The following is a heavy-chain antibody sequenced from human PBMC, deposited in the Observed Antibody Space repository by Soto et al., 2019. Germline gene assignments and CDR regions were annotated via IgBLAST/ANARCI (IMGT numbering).Heavy chain of an antibody. CDR1: GFTFSDFY. J-gene: IGHJ6*02. V-gene: IGHV3-11*06. Sequence: GGSLRLSCAASGFTFSDFYMSWVRQAPGKGLEWVAYISGTDPYMKYADAVRGRFTISRDNAKNSVYLQMNSLRDDDTAVYYCARGSSVRGMNVWRQGTTVTVSS. CDR2: ISGTDPYM. D-gene: IGHD6-13*01. CDR3: ARGSSVRGMNV.